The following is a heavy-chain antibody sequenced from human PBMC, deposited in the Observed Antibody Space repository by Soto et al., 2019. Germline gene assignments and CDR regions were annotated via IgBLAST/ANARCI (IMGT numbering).Heavy chain of an antibody. J-gene: IGHJ6*02. CDR3: VHYYDTGVYLTYGMDV. V-gene: IGHV3-53*01. D-gene: IGHD3-22*01. CDR1: GFSVSDNY. Sequence: EVQLAESGGSLIQPGGSLRLSCAASGFSVSDNYMSWVRQAPGKGLEWVSVIYSGGQSFYADSVKGRFSTSRDNTKNTLFLQMNSLRAEDTAVYHCVHYYDTGVYLTYGMDVWGQGTTVTVS. CDR2: IYSGGQS.